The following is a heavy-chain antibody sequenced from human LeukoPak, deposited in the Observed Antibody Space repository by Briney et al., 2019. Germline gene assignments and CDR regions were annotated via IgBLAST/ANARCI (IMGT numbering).Heavy chain of an antibody. CDR1: GYTFTKFY. V-gene: IGHV1-46*01. CDR3: ATGHLWFGGPD. CDR2: INPSGGRT. J-gene: IGHJ4*02. D-gene: IGHD3-10*01. Sequence: GASVKVSCKASGYTFTKFYMHWVRQAPGQGLEWMGLINPSGGRTSYAQKFQDRVTMTSDTSTSTVYMELSSLRSEDTAVYYCATGHLWFGGPDWGQGTLVTVSS.